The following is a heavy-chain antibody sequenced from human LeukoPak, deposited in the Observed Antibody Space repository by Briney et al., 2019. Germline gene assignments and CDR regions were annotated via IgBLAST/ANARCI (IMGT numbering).Heavy chain of an antibody. V-gene: IGHV4-59*01. D-gene: IGHD3-3*01. CDR2: IYYSGST. CDR3: ARAGGTYYDFWSGDQLDY. Sequence: SETLSLTCTVSGGSISSYYWSWIRQPPGKGLEWIGYIYYSGSTNYNPSLKSRGTISVDTSKNQFSLKLSSVTAADTAVYYCARAGGTYYDFWSGDQLDYWGQGTLVTVSS. CDR1: GGSISSYY. J-gene: IGHJ4*02.